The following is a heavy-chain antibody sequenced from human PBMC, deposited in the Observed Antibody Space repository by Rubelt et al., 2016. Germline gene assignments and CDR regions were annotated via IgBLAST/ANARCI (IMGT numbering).Heavy chain of an antibody. V-gene: IGHV1-2*02. J-gene: IGHJ4*02. D-gene: IGHD6-13*01. Sequence: MHWVRQAPGQGLEWMGWTNPNSGGTNYAQKFQGRVTMTRDTSISTAYMELSRLRSDDTAVYYCATGFRTFIAAAGTFDYWGQGTLVTVSS. CDR2: TNPNSGGT. CDR3: ATGFRTFIAAAGTFDY.